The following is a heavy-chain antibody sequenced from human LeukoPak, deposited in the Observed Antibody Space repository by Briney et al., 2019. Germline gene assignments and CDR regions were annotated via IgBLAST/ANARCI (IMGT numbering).Heavy chain of an antibody. J-gene: IGHJ3*02. CDR3: AKDISTTVVTPGAFDI. D-gene: IGHD4-23*01. Sequence: GRSLRLSCAASGFTFDDYAMHWVRQAPGKGLEWVSGFSWNSGSIGYADSVKGRFTISRDNAKNSLYLQMNSLRAEDTALYYCAKDISTTVVTPGAFDIWGQGTMVTVSS. CDR2: FSWNSGSI. V-gene: IGHV3-9*01. CDR1: GFTFDDYA.